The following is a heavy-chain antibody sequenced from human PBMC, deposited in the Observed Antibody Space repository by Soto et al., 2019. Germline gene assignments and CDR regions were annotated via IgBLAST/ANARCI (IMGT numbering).Heavy chain of an antibody. CDR3: ARPPFSAFRKYPMDV. CDR2: IDPYDSYT. V-gene: IGHV5-10-1*01. D-gene: IGHD2-2*02. Sequence: PGESLKISCKASGYSFRNYWISWVRQVPGKGLEWMGRIDPYDSYTDYSPSFQGHVTISVDKSNSTAYLQWSSLKASDTAMYYCARPPFSAFRKYPMDVWGQGTTVTVSS. CDR1: GYSFRNYW. J-gene: IGHJ6*02.